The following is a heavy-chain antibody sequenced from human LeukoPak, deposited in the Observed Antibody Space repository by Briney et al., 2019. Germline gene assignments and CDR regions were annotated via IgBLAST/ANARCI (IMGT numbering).Heavy chain of an antibody. D-gene: IGHD6-19*01. J-gene: IGHJ4*02. Sequence: GGPLRLSCAASGFTFSSYGVHWVRQAPGKGLEWVAVMSYDGSNKYYADSVKGRFTISRDNSKNTLYLQMNSLRAEDTAVYCCAREGGSGWYYFDYWGQGTLVTVSS. CDR3: AREGGSGWYYFDY. CDR1: GFTFSSYG. V-gene: IGHV3-30-3*01. CDR2: MSYDGSNK.